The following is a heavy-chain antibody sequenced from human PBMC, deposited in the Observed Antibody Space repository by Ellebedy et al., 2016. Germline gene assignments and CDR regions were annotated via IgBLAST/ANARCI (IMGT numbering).Heavy chain of an antibody. CDR2: INHSGST. J-gene: IGHJ4*02. CDR1: GGSFSGYY. Sequence: SETLSLXCGVYGGSFSGYYWSWIRQSPGKGLEWIGEINHSGSTNYNPSLKSRVSMSIDTSQKQFSLRLSSVTAADTAVYYCARKAGSFIVDYLDYWGQGTLVTVSS. CDR3: ARKAGSFIVDYLDY. D-gene: IGHD2-21*01. V-gene: IGHV4-34*01.